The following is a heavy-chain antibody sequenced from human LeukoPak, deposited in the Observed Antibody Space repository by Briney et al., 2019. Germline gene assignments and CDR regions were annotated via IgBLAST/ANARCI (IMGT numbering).Heavy chain of an antibody. CDR2: ILYSGST. J-gene: IGHJ2*01. CDR1: GASIGSYY. D-gene: IGHD6-19*01. Sequence: SETLSLTCTVSGASIGSYYWSWIRQPPGKGLEWIGYILYSGSTNYNPSLKSRVTISVETSKNQFSLKLTSVTAADTAVYYCARELTNRITVAGRYYFDLWGRGTPVTVSS. V-gene: IGHV4-59*01. CDR3: ARELTNRITVAGRYYFDL.